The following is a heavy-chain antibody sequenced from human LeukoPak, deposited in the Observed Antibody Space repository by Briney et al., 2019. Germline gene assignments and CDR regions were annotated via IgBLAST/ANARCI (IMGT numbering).Heavy chain of an antibody. CDR1: GFTFSNYA. CDR2: VSSDGSNK. Sequence: QPGRSLRLSCAASGFTFSNYAMHWVRQAPGKGLEWVVVVSSDGSNKYYAESVKGRFTISRDNSKNTLYLQMNSLRAEDTAVYFCASPHGWGNYLNYYFDYWGQGTLVTVSS. J-gene: IGHJ4*02. CDR3: ASPHGWGNYLNYYFDY. D-gene: IGHD3-16*01. V-gene: IGHV3-30*04.